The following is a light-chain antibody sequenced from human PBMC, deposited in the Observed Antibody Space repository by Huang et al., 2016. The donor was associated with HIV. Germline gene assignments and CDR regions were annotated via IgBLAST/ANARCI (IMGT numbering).Light chain of an antibody. CDR3: QQSYSDLIT. Sequence: IQLTQSPGSLSASVGDTITMTCRATQDIGTYLNWFQQKSGKAPKLIVTDVYTLHDGAPSRFRGGGSATEFTLTISGLQLEDFGTYYCQQSYSDLITFGHGTRL. CDR1: QDIGTY. J-gene: IGKJ5*01. V-gene: IGKV1-39*01. CDR2: DVY.